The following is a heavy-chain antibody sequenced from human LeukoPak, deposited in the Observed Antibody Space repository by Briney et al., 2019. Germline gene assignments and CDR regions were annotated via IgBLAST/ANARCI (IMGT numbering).Heavy chain of an antibody. V-gene: IGHV4-61*02. J-gene: IGHJ5*02. CDR2: IYTSGST. Sequence: SQTLSLTCTVSGGSISRGSYYWSWIRQPAGKGLEWIGRIYTSGSTNYNPSLKSRVTISVDTSKNQFSLKLSSVTAADTAVYYCAGEDLGWFDPWGQGTLVTVSS. D-gene: IGHD3-16*01. CDR3: AGEDLGWFDP. CDR1: GGSISRGSYY.